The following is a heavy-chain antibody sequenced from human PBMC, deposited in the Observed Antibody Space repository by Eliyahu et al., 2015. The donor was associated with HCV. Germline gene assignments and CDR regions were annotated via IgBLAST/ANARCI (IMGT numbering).Heavy chain of an antibody. Sequence: QVQLVQSGAEVKKPGASVKVSCKASGYTFTSYAMHWVRQAPGQRLEWMGWINAGNGNTKYSQKFQGRVTITRDTSASTAYMELSSLRSEDTAVYYCARDRRYGGNSEKFDYWGQGTLVTVSS. CDR2: INAGNGNT. CDR1: GYTFTSYA. J-gene: IGHJ4*02. D-gene: IGHD4-23*01. V-gene: IGHV1-3*01. CDR3: ARDRRYGGNSEKFDY.